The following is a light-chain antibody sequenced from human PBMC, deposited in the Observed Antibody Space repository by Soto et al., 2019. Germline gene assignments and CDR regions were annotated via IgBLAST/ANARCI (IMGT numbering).Light chain of an antibody. V-gene: IGLV1-40*01. J-gene: IGLJ2*01. CDR3: QSYDSSLSGSVV. Sequence: QSVLTQPPSVSGAPGQRVTISCTGSSSNIGAGYDVHWYQQLPGTAPKLLIYGNSNRPSGVPDRFSGSKSGTSASLAITGLQAEDEADYYCQSYDSSLSGSVVFGGGTKVIVL. CDR2: GNS. CDR1: SSNIGAGYD.